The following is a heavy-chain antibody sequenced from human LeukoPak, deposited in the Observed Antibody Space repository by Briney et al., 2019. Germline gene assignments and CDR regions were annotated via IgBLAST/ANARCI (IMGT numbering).Heavy chain of an antibody. CDR1: GFTFSSYW. CDR2: INSDGSST. CDR3: ARDQYSGSYGY. J-gene: IGHJ4*02. Sequence: GGSLRLSCAASGFTFSSYWMHWVRHAPGKGLVWVSRINSDGSSTSYADSVKGRFTISGDNAKNTLYLQMNSLRAEDTAVYYCARDQYSGSYGYWGQGTLVTVSS. V-gene: IGHV3-74*01. D-gene: IGHD1-26*01.